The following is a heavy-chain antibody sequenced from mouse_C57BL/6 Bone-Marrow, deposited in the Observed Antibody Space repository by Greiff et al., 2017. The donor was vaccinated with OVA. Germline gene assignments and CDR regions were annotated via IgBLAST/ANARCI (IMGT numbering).Heavy chain of an antibody. V-gene: IGHV1-81*01. CDR2: IHPNSGST. CDR1: GYTFTSYG. Sequence: QVQLKESGAELARPGASVKLSCKASGYTFTSYGISWVKQRTGQGLEWIGMIHPNSGSTNYNEKFKSKATLTVDKSSSTAYMQLSSLTSEDSAVYYCARGGWLLRWYFDVWGTGTTVTVSS. J-gene: IGHJ1*03. CDR3: ARGGWLLRWYFDV. D-gene: IGHD2-3*01.